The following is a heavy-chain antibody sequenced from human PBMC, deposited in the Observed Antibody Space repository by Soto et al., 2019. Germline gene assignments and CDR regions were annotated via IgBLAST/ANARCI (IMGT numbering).Heavy chain of an antibody. CDR2: TSDDGTDK. CDR1: GFIFSNYG. Sequence: GGSLRLSCAASGFIFSNYGMHWVRQAPGKGLEWVAVTSDDGTDKYYADSVKGRFTISRDNSKNTLFLQLNSLRAEDTAVYYCASDLVVVVPAAIPHYYYYGMDVWGQGTTVTVSS. D-gene: IGHD2-2*02. J-gene: IGHJ6*02. CDR3: ASDLVVVVPAAIPHYYYYGMDV. V-gene: IGHV3-30*03.